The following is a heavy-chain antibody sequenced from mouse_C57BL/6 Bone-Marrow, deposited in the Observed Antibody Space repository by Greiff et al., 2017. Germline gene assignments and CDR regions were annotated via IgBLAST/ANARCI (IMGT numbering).Heavy chain of an antibody. V-gene: IGHV1-59*01. CDR2: IDPSDSYT. D-gene: IGHD1-1*01. J-gene: IGHJ2*01. Sequence: VQLKQPGAELVRPGTSVKLSCKASGYTFTSYWMHWVKQSPGQGLEWIGVIDPSDSYTNYNQKFKGKATLTVDTSSSTAYMQLSSLTSEDSAVYYCAREGDTHGSSYRGFFDYWGQGTTLTVSS. CDR1: GYTFTSYW. CDR3: AREGDTHGSSYRGFFDY.